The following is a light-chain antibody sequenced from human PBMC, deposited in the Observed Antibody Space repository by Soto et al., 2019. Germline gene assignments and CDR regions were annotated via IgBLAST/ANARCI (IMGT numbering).Light chain of an antibody. CDR3: SSYTTSATLV. J-gene: IGLJ2*01. Sequence: QSALTQPRSVSGSPGQSVTISCTGTNSDVGTYNSVSWYQQFPGKAPKLILYAVTNRPSGVSNRFSGSKSGNTASLTISGLQAEDEADYFCSSYTTSATLVFGVGTKLTVL. CDR1: NSDVGTYNS. V-gene: IGLV2-14*01. CDR2: AVT.